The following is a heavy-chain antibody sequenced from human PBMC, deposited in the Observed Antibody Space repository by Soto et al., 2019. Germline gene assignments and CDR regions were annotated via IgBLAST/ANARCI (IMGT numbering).Heavy chain of an antibody. V-gene: IGHV5-51*01. J-gene: IGHJ4*02. Sequence: PGESLKISCKGSGYLFVGHCIGWVRQMPWKGLEWMGIIYPTDSDTRYSPSFQGQVTISVDKSNSTAFLQWSSLKASDTAMYYCARQVYYGSGSIKYYFDSWGQGPLVTV. D-gene: IGHD3-10*01. CDR3: ARQVYYGSGSIKYYFDS. CDR1: GYLFVGHC. CDR2: IYPTDSDT.